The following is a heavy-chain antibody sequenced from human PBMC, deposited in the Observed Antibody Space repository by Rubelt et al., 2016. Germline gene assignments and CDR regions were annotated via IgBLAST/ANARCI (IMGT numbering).Heavy chain of an antibody. V-gene: IGHV1-46*01. CDR3: ARGNSGYDYGLDY. D-gene: IGHD5-12*01. Sequence: QVQLVQSGAEVKKPGASVKVSCKASGYTFTSYYMHWVRQAPGQGLEWMGIINPSGGSTSYAQKFQGVVTMTRDTSTSTGYMELSSLRSEDTAVDYCARGNSGYDYGLDYWGQGTLVTVSS. CDR1: GYTFTSYY. CDR2: INPSGGST. J-gene: IGHJ4*02.